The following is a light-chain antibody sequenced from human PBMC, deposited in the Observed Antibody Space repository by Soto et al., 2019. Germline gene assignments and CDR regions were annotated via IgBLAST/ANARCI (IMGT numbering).Light chain of an antibody. V-gene: IGKV1-39*01. Sequence: IGDRVTLTCRASQSIGTNLNWYQQRPGKAPKLLIYAVSSLQSGVSSRFSGSGSGTDFTLSINTPHREDLPSHYSHQTSSAPPRFSQGAKVDIK. CDR1: QSIGTN. J-gene: IGKJ1*01. CDR3: HQTSSAPPR. CDR2: AVS.